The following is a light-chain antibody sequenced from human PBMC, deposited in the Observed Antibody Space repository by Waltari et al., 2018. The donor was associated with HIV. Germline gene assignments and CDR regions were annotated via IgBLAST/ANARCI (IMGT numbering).Light chain of an antibody. CDR2: AGD. V-gene: IGLV1-47*01. Sequence: QSVLTQPPSVSGTPGQRVTISCSGSSSNIGTHYVYWYQQLPGTAPKLFIYAGDRRPPGVPDRFSASKSDTSASLAISGLRSEDEGDYYCATWDDSLNGRIFGGGTKLTVL. J-gene: IGLJ2*01. CDR1: SSNIGTHY. CDR3: ATWDDSLNGRI.